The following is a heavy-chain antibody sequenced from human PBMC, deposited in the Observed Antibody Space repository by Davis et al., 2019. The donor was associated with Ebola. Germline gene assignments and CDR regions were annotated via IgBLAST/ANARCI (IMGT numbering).Heavy chain of an antibody. CDR3: AAAAGVPYEVLEYYFDY. Sequence: ASVNVSCKVSGYTLTELSMHWVRQAPGKGLEWMGGFDPEDGETIYAQKFQGRVTMTEDTSTDTAYMELSSLRSEDTAVYYCAAAAGVPYEVLEYYFDYWGQGTLVTVSS. V-gene: IGHV1-24*01. CDR1: GYTLTELS. D-gene: IGHD6-13*01. CDR2: FDPEDGET. J-gene: IGHJ4*02.